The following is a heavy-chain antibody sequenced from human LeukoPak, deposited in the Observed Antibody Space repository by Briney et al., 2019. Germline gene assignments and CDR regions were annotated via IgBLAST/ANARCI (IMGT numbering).Heavy chain of an antibody. CDR1: GGSISSSSYY. Sequence: SETLSLTCTVPGGSISSSSYYWGWIRQPPGTGLEWIGSIYHSGSSYYNPSLKSRVTISVDTSKNQFSLKLSSVTAADTAVYYCARRSSYYGNFDYWGQGTLVTVSS. CDR2: IYHSGSS. CDR3: ARRSSYYGNFDY. J-gene: IGHJ4*02. V-gene: IGHV4-39*01. D-gene: IGHD3-10*01.